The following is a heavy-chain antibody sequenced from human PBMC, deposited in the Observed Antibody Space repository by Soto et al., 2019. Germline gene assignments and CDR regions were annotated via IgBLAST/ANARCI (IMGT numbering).Heavy chain of an antibody. CDR3: ARVPGP. J-gene: IGHJ5*02. CDR1: GGSISSGGYS. CDR2: IYHSGST. D-gene: IGHD3-10*01. V-gene: IGHV4-30-2*01. Sequence: PSETLSLTCAVSGGSISSGGYSWSWIRQPPGKGLEWIGYIYHSGSTYYNSSLKSRVTISVDRSKNQFSLKLSSVTAADTAVYYCARVPGPWGQGTPVTVSS.